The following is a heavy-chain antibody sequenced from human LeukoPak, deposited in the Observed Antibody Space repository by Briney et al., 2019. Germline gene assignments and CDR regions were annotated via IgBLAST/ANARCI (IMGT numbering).Heavy chain of an antibody. CDR3: ARRGPSNTGDLDV. CDR2: FYRSGTT. Sequence: SETLSLTCSVSGVSVSRHYWNWVRLSPGKGLEWIAYFYRSGTTFYNPSLKGRVTISVDTSTNQVSLEVASVTAADTAIDYCARRGPSNTGDLDVWGQGVLVTVSS. CDR1: GVSVSRHY. V-gene: IGHV4-59*02. D-gene: IGHD1-1*01. J-gene: IGHJ4*02.